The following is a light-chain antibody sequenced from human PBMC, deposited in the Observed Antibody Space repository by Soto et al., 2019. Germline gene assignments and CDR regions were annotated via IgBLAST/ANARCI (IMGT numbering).Light chain of an antibody. CDR1: QSISSY. CDR2: AAS. Sequence: DIQMTXSPSSLSAXXXXXVTITCRASQSISSYLNWYQQKPGKAPKLLIYAASSLQSGVPSRFSGSGSGTDFTLTISSLQPEDFATYYCQQSYSTPWTFGQGTKVEIK. J-gene: IGKJ1*01. V-gene: IGKV1-39*01. CDR3: QQSYSTPWT.